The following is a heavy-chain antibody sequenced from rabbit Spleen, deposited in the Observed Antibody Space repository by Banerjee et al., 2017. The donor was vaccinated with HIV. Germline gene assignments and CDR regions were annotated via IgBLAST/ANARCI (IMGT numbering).Heavy chain of an antibody. J-gene: IGHJ4*01. CDR3: ARDAGSYDYIDGYFNL. D-gene: IGHD8-1*01. CDR2: IYTGNNKN. CDR1: GFSFSSSYD. Sequence: QSLEKSGGGLVQPEGSLALTCKASGFSFSSSYDMCWVRQAPGKGLEWIGCIYTGNNKNYYASWAKGRFTISKTSSTMVTLQMTSLTAADTATYFCARDAGSYDYIDGYFNLWGPGTLVTVS. V-gene: IGHV1S40*01.